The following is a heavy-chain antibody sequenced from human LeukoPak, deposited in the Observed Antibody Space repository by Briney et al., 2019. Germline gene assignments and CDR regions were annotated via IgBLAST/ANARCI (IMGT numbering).Heavy chain of an antibody. Sequence: GGSLRLSCAASGFTFDDYGMSWVRQAPGKGLEWVSGINWNGGSTGYADSVKGRFTISRDNNKKSVYLQMNSLRAEDTAVYYCARDTDDFQGLDIWGQGTRVTVSS. CDR1: GFTFDDYG. CDR2: INWNGGST. CDR3: ARDTDDFQGLDI. D-gene: IGHD3-3*01. J-gene: IGHJ3*02. V-gene: IGHV3-20*04.